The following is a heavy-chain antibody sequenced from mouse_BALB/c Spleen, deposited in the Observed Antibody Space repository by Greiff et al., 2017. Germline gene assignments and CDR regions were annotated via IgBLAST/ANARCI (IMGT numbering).Heavy chain of an antibody. CDR3: ARGGVLRDFDY. CDR1: GFTFSSFG. CDR2: ISSGSSTI. V-gene: IGHV5-17*02. D-gene: IGHD2-14*01. J-gene: IGHJ2*01. Sequence: EVQGVESGGGLVQPGGSRKLSCAASGFTFSSFGMHWVRQAPEKGLEWVAYISSGSSTIYYADTVKGRFTISRDNPKNTLFLQMTSLRSEDTAMYYCARGGVLRDFDYWGQGTTLTVSS.